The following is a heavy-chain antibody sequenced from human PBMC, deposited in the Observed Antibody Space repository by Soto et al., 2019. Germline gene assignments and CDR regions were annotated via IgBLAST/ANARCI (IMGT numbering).Heavy chain of an antibody. J-gene: IGHJ4*02. Sequence: PSETLSLTCTVSGGSISSGDYYWSWIRQPPGKGLEWIGYIYYSGSTYYNPSLKSRVTISVDTSKNQSSLKLSSVTAADTAVYYCARYVPPRPYYYDSSGYQYYFDYWGQGTLVTVPQ. V-gene: IGHV4-30-4*01. CDR3: ARYVPPRPYYYDSSGYQYYFDY. CDR1: GGSISSGDYY. CDR2: IYYSGST. D-gene: IGHD3-22*01.